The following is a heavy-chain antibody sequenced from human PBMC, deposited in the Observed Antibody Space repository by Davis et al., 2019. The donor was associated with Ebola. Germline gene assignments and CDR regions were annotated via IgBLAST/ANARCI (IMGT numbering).Heavy chain of an antibody. J-gene: IGHJ2*01. Sequence: MPSETLSLTCAVYGGSFSGYYWSWIRQPPGKGLEWIGEINHSGSTNYNPSLKSRVTISVDTSKNQFSLKLSSVTAADTAVYYCARGGRGYFGTRFSWYFDLWGRGTLVTVSP. V-gene: IGHV4-34*01. CDR3: ARGGRGYFGTRFSWYFDL. CDR2: INHSGST. CDR1: GGSFSGYY. D-gene: IGHD3-9*01.